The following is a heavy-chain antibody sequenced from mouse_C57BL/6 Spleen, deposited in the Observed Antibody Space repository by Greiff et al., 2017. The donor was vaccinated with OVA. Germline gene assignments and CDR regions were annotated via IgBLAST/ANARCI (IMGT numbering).Heavy chain of an antibody. J-gene: IGHJ3*01. CDR1: GYTFTEYT. CDR3: ARHESRYYDGSSSWFAY. Sequence: QVQLQQSGAELVKPGASVKLSCKASGYTFTEYTIHWVKQRSGQGLEWIGWFYPGSGSIKYNEKFKDKATLTADKSSSTVYMELSRLTSEDSAVYFCARHESRYYDGSSSWFAYWGQGTLVTVSA. V-gene: IGHV1-62-2*01. D-gene: IGHD1-1*01. CDR2: FYPGSGSI.